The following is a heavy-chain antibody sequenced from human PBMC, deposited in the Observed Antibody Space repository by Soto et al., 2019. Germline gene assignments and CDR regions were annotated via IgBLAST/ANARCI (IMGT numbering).Heavy chain of an antibody. D-gene: IGHD3-3*01. Sequence: QLQLQESGPGLVKPSETLSLTCTVSGGSISSSSYYWGWIRQPPGKGLEWIGSIYYSGSTYYNPSLKSRVTISVDTSKNQFSLKLSSVTAADTAVYYCATYLYDFWSGYYSDYFDYWGQGTLVTVSS. CDR2: IYYSGST. J-gene: IGHJ4*02. V-gene: IGHV4-39*01. CDR3: ATYLYDFWSGYYSDYFDY. CDR1: GGSISSSSYY.